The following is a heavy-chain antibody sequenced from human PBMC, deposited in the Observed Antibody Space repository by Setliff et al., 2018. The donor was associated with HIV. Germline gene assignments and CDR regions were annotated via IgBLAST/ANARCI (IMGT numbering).Heavy chain of an antibody. Sequence: GGSLRLSCAASGFTFYNYAMYWVRQAPGKGLEWVSGILGGENDPTYYENSVMGRFIISRDNSKNTVYLQMSSLRAEDTAVYYCSRDVLTNNYYYYGMDVWGQGTTVTVSS. CDR3: SRDVLTNNYYYYGMDV. J-gene: IGHJ6*02. CDR2: ILGGENDPT. CDR1: GFTFYNYA. D-gene: IGHD4-4*01. V-gene: IGHV3-23*01.